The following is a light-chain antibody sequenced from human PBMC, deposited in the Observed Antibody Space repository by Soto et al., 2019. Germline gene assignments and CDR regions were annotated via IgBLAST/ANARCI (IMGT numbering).Light chain of an antibody. CDR1: QSVSSW. CDR3: QQYNTYPYT. V-gene: IGKV1-5*03. CDR2: KAS. Sequence: DIQMTQSPSTLSASVGDRVTITCRASQSVSSWLAWYQQKPGKAPKLLIYKASSLESGVPSRFSGSGSGTEFTLTISSLQPDDFATYYCQQYNTYPYTFGQGTKLEIK. J-gene: IGKJ2*01.